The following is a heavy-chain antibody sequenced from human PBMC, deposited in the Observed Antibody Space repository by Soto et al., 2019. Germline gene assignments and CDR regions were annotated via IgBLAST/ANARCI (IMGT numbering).Heavy chain of an antibody. CDR1: GFTFSMYW. D-gene: IGHD1-1*01. Sequence: GGSLRLSCAASGFTFSMYWMHWVRQVPGKGPEWVSRINDDGISTNYADSVKGRFTISRDNAKNTLYLQLNALRVEDTAVYYCTRGPRSTSTGTGAFWGQGTLVTVSS. CDR3: TRGPRSTSTGTGAF. V-gene: IGHV3-74*01. CDR2: INDDGIST. J-gene: IGHJ4*02.